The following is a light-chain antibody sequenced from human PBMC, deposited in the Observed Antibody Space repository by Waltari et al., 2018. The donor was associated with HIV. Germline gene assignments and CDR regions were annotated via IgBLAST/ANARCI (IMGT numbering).Light chain of an antibody. CDR1: QNMNRY. CDR3: QQRSVWPRT. J-gene: IGKJ2*01. CDR2: DAS. Sequence: EIVLTQSPATLSLSPGERATLSCRVSQNMNRYLAWYQQRPGQPPRLLMYDASKRAAGTPARFSGSGSGTDFTLTISSLEPEDFAVYYCQQRSVWPRTFGQGTKLEIK. V-gene: IGKV3-11*01.